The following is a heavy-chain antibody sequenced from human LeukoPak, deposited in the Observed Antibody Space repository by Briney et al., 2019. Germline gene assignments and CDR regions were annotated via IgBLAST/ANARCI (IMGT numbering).Heavy chain of an antibody. CDR3: ARGTYDYVWGSYRYAPFDY. Sequence: ASVKVSCKASGYTFTGYYMHWVRQAPGQGLEWMGWINPNSGGTNYAQKFQGRVTMTRDTSISTAYMGLSRLRSDDTAVYYCARGTYDYVWGSYRYAPFDYWGQGTLVTVSS. CDR2: INPNSGGT. J-gene: IGHJ4*02. CDR1: GYTFTGYY. D-gene: IGHD3-16*02. V-gene: IGHV1-2*02.